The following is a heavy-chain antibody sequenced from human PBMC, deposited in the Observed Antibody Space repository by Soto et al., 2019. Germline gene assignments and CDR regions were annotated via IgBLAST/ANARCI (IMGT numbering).Heavy chain of an antibody. J-gene: IGHJ6*02. CDR3: AKAGGSTWDYGMDV. V-gene: IGHV3-23*01. D-gene: IGHD2-15*01. CDR1: GFTFSRHA. Sequence: EVQLLESGGGLVQPGGSLRLSCAASGFTFSRHAMSWVRQAPGKGLERVSAISGGGDSAYHADSVKGRFTISRDNSKNTLFLQMNSLRAEDTALYYCAKAGGSTWDYGMDVWGQGTTVTVSS. CDR2: ISGGGDSA.